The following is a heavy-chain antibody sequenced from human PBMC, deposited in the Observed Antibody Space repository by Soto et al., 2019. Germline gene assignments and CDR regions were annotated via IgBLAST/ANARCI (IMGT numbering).Heavy chain of an antibody. D-gene: IGHD3-9*01. Sequence: SETLCPTCPGSGGPIRRSNWWSWVRQPPGKGLEWIGEIYDSGSTNYNPSLKSRVTISLDKSKNQFSLKLSSVTAADTAVYYCARLKTYDILNKSDYWGQGSLVTVSS. CDR3: ARLKTYDILNKSDY. V-gene: IGHV4-4*02. CDR1: GGPIRRSNW. J-gene: IGHJ4*02. CDR2: IYDSGST.